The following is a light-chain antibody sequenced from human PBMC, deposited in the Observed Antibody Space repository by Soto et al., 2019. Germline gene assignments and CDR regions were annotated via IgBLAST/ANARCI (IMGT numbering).Light chain of an antibody. CDR1: PSVSSY. Sequence: EIVLTQSPATLSLSPGERATLSCRASPSVSSYLAWYQQKHGQAPRLLIYDASNMATGIPARFSGSGSGTDFSLTISSLEPEDFAVYYCQQRSNWPPYTFGQGTKLEIK. V-gene: IGKV3-11*01. CDR3: QQRSNWPPYT. J-gene: IGKJ2*01. CDR2: DAS.